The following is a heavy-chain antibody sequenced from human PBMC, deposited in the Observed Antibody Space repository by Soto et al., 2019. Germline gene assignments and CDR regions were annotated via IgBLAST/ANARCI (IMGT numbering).Heavy chain of an antibody. CDR1: GFTFSSYS. V-gene: IGHV3-21*01. Sequence: PGGSLRLSCAASGFTFSSYSMNWVRQAPGKGQERVSSISSSISYIYYADSVEGRFTISRDNAKNSLYLRMNSLRAEDTAVYYCAREGGSSSSGAYYYYMDVWGKGTTVTVSS. D-gene: IGHD6-6*01. CDR3: AREGGSSSSGAYYYYMDV. CDR2: ISSSISYI. J-gene: IGHJ6*03.